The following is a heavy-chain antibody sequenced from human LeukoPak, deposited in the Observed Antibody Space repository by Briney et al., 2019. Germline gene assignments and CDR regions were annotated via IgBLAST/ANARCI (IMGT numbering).Heavy chain of an antibody. CDR1: GFSFSSFA. CDR3: ARDPTTRSNRAQFYSDY. J-gene: IGHJ4*02. Sequence: GGSLGLSFAASGFSFSSFAMHWGRPAPGKGLGWVAVISLNGGDTNYAGSVKGRFTISRDNSKNTLYLQMNSLRAEDTAVYYCARDPTTRSNRAQFYSDYWGQGTLVIVSS. D-gene: IGHD4-17*01. V-gene: IGHV3-30*04. CDR2: ISLNGGDT.